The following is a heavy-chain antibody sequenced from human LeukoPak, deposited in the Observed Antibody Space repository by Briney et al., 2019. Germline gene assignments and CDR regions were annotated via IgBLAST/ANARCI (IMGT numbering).Heavy chain of an antibody. CDR3: ARIDTAMVYPFDY. Sequence: SETLSLTCAVYGGSFSGYYWSWLRQPPGKGLEWIGEINHSGSTNYNPSLKSRVTISVDTSKNQFSLKLSSVPAADTAVYYCARIDTAMVYPFDYWGQGTLVTVSS. D-gene: IGHD5-18*01. CDR1: GGSFSGYY. J-gene: IGHJ4*02. CDR2: INHSGST. V-gene: IGHV4-34*01.